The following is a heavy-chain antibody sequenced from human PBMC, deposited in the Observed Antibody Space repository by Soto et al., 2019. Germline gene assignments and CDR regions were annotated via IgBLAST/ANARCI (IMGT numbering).Heavy chain of an antibody. CDR2: ISSSGSTI. V-gene: IGHV3-48*03. Sequence: EVQLVESGGGLVQPGGSLRLYCAASGFTFSSYEMNWVRQAPGMGLEWVSYISSSGSTIYYADSVRGRFTISRDNAKNSLYLQMNSMRAEDTAVYYCARDRVLLWFGEFHGMDVWGQGTTVTVSS. D-gene: IGHD3-10*01. CDR3: ARDRVLLWFGEFHGMDV. CDR1: GFTFSSYE. J-gene: IGHJ6*02.